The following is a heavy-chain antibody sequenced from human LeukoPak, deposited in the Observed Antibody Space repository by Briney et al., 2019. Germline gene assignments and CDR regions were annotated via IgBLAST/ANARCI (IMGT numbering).Heavy chain of an antibody. CDR1: GFTVSDNY. J-gene: IGHJ4*02. CDR2: IRTKAYGETT. CDR3: TRGDSSGYYNPTDY. Sequence: GGSLRLSCAASGFTVSDNYMSWVRQAPGKGLEWLGFIRTKAYGETTEYAASVKGRFTISRDDSKSIAYLQMNSLQTEDTAMYYCTRGDSSGYYNPTDYWGQGTLVTVSP. D-gene: IGHD3-22*01. V-gene: IGHV3-49*04.